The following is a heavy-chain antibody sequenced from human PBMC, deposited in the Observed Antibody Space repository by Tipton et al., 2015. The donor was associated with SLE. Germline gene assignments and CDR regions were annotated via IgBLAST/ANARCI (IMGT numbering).Heavy chain of an antibody. CDR1: GFPFSNHW. J-gene: IGHJ4*02. Sequence: SLRLSCAASGFPFSNHWMHWARQVPGKAPVWVSQINPDGTVTGHADSVKGRFTISRDNAKSTLYLQMDSLREEDTAVYYCIRYNNGWDWGQGTLVTVSS. CDR2: INPDGTVT. D-gene: IGHD3-10*01. V-gene: IGHV3-74*01. CDR3: IRYNNGWD.